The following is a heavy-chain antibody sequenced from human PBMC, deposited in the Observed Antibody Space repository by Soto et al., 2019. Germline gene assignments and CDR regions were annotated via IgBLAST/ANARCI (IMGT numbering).Heavy chain of an antibody. V-gene: IGHV1-3*01. CDR2: INAGNGNT. CDR3: ARVGLGVPAAMPILYY. J-gene: IGHJ4*02. D-gene: IGHD2-2*01. CDR1: GYTFTSYA. Sequence: ASVKVSCKASGYTFTSYAMHWVRQAPGQRLEWMGWINAGNGNTKYSQKFQGRVTITRDTSASTAYMELSSLRSEDTAVYYCARVGLGVPAAMPILYYWGQGTLVTVSS.